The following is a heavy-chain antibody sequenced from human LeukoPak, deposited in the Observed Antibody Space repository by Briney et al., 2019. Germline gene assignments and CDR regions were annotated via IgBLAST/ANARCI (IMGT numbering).Heavy chain of an antibody. CDR2: IYYSGST. CDR1: GDSVSSSSYY. D-gene: IGHD6-19*01. Sequence: PSETLSLTCTVSGDSVSSSSYYWGWIRQPPGKGLEWIATIYYSGSTYFNPSPKSRVTISVDTSKNQFSLKLSSVTAADTAVYYCARLTPVAGTWYAFDHWGQGTLVTVSS. J-gene: IGHJ4*02. CDR3: ARLTPVAGTWYAFDH. V-gene: IGHV4-39*01.